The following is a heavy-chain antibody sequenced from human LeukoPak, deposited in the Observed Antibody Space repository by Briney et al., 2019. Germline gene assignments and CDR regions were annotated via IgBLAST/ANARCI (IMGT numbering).Heavy chain of an antibody. Sequence: GGSLRLSCAASGFTFSSYAMSWVRQAPGKGLEWVSGISGSGDNTYYADSVKGRFTISRDNSKNTLYLQMNGLRAEDTAVYYCANQRDYSSHFDYWGQGTLVTVSS. J-gene: IGHJ4*02. CDR1: GFTFSSYA. CDR2: ISGSGDNT. D-gene: IGHD4-11*01. CDR3: ANQRDYSSHFDY. V-gene: IGHV3-23*01.